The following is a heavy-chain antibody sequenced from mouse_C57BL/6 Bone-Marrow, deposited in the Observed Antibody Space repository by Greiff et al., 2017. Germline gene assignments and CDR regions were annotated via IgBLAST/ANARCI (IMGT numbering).Heavy chain of an antibody. CDR2: IYPGDGDT. V-gene: IGHV1-80*01. D-gene: IGHD2-4*01. CDR1: GYAFSSYW. CDR3: ARSLDYDGGHYYAMDY. Sequence: QVQLQQSGAELVKPGASVKISCKASGYAFSSYWMNWVKQRPGKGLEWIGQIYPGDGDTNYNGKFKGKATLTADKSSSTAYMQLSSLTSEDSAVDCCARSLDYDGGHYYAMDYWGQGTSVTVSS. J-gene: IGHJ4*01.